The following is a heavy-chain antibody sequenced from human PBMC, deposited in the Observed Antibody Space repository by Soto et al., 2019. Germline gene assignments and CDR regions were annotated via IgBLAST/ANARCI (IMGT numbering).Heavy chain of an antibody. J-gene: IGHJ4*02. Sequence: QVQLQQWGAGLLKPSETLSLTCAVSGTSISDFSWSWVRQSPGRGLEWIGEIFYTGNSNYRPSLKSRLTMSVDTSKNHFSLRLSAVTAADTGVYYCARRENGDYINFFDSWGQGTLVTVSS. CDR2: IFYTGNS. CDR3: ARRENGDYINFFDS. D-gene: IGHD4-17*01. CDR1: GTSISDFS. V-gene: IGHV4-34*12.